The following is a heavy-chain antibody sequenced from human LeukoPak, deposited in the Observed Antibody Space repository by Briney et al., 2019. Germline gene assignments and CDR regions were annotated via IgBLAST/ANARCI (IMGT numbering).Heavy chain of an antibody. CDR1: GGSISSSSYY. J-gene: IGHJ4*02. Sequence: SETLSLTCTVSGGSISSSSYYWGWIRQPPGKGLEWIGSIYYSGSTYYNPSLKSRVTISVDTSKNQFSLKLSSVTAADTAVYYCARVGLQDIVVVPAASYYFDYWGQGTLVSVSS. CDR3: ARVGLQDIVVVPAASYYFDY. CDR2: IYYSGST. V-gene: IGHV4-39*01. D-gene: IGHD2-2*01.